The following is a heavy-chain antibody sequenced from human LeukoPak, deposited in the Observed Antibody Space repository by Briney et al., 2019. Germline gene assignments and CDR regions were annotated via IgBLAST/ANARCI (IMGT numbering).Heavy chain of an antibody. CDR1: GFTFSSYA. CDR3: ARVESSGYYNY. D-gene: IGHD3-22*01. V-gene: IGHV3-30*04. J-gene: IGHJ4*02. Sequence: GRSLRLSCAASGFTFSSYAMHWVRQAPGKGLEWVAVISYDGSNKYYADSVKGRFTISRDNSKNTLYLQVNSLRAEDTAVYYCARVESSGYYNYWGQGTLVTVSS. CDR2: ISYDGSNK.